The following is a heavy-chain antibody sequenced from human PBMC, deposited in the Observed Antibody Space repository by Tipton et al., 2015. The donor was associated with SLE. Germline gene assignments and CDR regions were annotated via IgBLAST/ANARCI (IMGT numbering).Heavy chain of an antibody. J-gene: IGHJ5*02. Sequence: SLRLSCAASGFIFSSYWMSWVRQAPGKGLEWVANIKEDGSEKYYVDSVKGRFTISRDNAKNSLYLQMNSLRAEDTAVYYCARGGLRDGNWFDPWGQGTLVTVSS. CDR2: IKEDGSEK. CDR3: ARGGLRDGNWFDP. CDR1: GFIFSSYW. D-gene: IGHD5-12*01. V-gene: IGHV3-7*01.